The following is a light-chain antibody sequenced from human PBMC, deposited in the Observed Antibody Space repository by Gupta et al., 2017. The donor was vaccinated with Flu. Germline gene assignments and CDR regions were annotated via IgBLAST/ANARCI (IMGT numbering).Light chain of an antibody. CDR1: QGGRSTC. Sequence: ATLACMTSQGGRSTCVAWYQQKPGQGPRLLMYGTSVRATDIPERLSGSGCGTDFTLSITRLEPADFATASCQLHVSSPPSLTFGGGTRLEIK. CDR2: GTS. J-gene: IGKJ4*01. CDR3: QLHVSSPPSLT. V-gene: IGKV3-20*01.